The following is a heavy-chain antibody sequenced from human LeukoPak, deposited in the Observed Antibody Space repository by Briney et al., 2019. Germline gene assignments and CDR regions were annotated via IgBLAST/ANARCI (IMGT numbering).Heavy chain of an antibody. D-gene: IGHD1-26*01. V-gene: IGHV3-23*01. CDR3: AKGSGSYLSPPYYFDY. CDR2: ISGSGGST. J-gene: IGHJ4*02. CDR1: GSTFSSFS. Sequence: GGSLRLSCAASGSTFSSFSMNWVRQAPGKGLEWVSAISGSGGSTYYADSVKGRFTLPRDNSTNPPYLQMNSLRAEDAAVYYGAKGSGSYLSPPYYFDYWGQGTLVTVSS.